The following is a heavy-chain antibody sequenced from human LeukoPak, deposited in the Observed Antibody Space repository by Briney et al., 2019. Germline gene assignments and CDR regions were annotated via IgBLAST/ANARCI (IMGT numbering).Heavy chain of an antibody. J-gene: IGHJ4*02. CDR2: MKQDGVDK. CDR1: GFSLSHSY. D-gene: IGHD5-12*01. Sequence: GGSLRLSCATSGFSLSHSYMNWVRQAPGKGLEWVATMKQDGVDKYYVDSVKGRFTISRDTAKNSLFLQMNSLRVDDTAVYYCARDPSRYDLDYWGQGTLVTVSS. CDR3: ARDPSRYDLDY. V-gene: IGHV3-7*01.